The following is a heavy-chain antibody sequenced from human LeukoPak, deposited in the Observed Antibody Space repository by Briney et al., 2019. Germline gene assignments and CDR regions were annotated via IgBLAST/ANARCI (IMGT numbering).Heavy chain of an antibody. D-gene: IGHD3-10*01. V-gene: IGHV1-8*01. CDR2: MNPNTGNT. CDR3: ARGGAGTYYKRDDWFDP. CDR1: GYTFNSYD. J-gene: IGHJ5*02. Sequence: ALVKVSCKASGYTFNSYDINWVRQATGQGLEWMGWMNPNTGNTGYGERFQGRVTMTRDNSISTAYMELNSLTSEDTAVYYCARGGAGTYYKRDDWFDPWGQGTVVTVSS.